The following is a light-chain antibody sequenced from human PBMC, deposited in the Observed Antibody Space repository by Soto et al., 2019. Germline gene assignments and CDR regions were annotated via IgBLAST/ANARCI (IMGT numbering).Light chain of an antibody. J-gene: IGKJ5*01. CDR3: QQYYTTPIT. CDR1: QSVLYTSNNKNC. Sequence: DIVMTQSPDSLAVSLGERATIHCKSSQSVLYTSNNKNCLAWFQKKPGQPPKLLIFWASTREFGVPDRFSGSGSGTDFTLTISSLQPEDVAIYYWQQYYTTPITFGQGTRLEIK. V-gene: IGKV4-1*01. CDR2: WAS.